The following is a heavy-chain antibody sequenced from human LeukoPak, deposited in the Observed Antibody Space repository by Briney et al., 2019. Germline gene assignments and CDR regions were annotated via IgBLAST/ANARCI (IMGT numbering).Heavy chain of an antibody. CDR3: ARGVVALSNWRYFDL. D-gene: IGHD2-2*01. CDR1: GGSISSYY. CDR2: IYYSGST. V-gene: IGHV4-59*01. J-gene: IGHJ2*01. Sequence: SETLSLTCTVSGGSISSYYWSWIRQPPGKGLEWIGYIYYSGSTNYNPSLKSRVTISVDTSKNQFSLKLSSLTAADTAVYYCARGVVALSNWRYFDLWGRGTLVTVSS.